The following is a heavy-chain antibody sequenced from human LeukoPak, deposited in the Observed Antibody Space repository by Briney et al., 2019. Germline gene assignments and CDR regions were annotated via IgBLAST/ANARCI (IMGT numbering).Heavy chain of an antibody. V-gene: IGHV4-59*11. CDR1: GGSISSHY. Sequence: SETLSLTCTVSGGSISSHYWSWIRQPPGKGLEWIGYIYYSGSPNYNPSLKSRVTISVDTSKNQFSLKLSSVTAADTAVYYCARGGLRSAYFDYWGQGTLVTVSS. CDR2: IYYSGSP. CDR3: ARGGLRSAYFDY. D-gene: IGHD4-17*01. J-gene: IGHJ4*02.